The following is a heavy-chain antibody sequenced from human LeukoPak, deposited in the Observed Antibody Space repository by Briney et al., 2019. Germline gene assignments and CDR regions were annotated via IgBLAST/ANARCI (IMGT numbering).Heavy chain of an antibody. CDR1: GGSISSYY. CDR2: IYSSGST. Sequence: SETLSLTCAVSGGSISSYYWSGIRQPAGKGLQWIGRIYSSGSTNYNPSLKSRVTVSVDTSKNQFSLKLNSATAADTAVYYCARGYDFRQLLDAFDIWGQGTMVTVSS. J-gene: IGHJ3*02. D-gene: IGHD3-3*01. CDR3: ARGYDFRQLLDAFDI. V-gene: IGHV4-4*07.